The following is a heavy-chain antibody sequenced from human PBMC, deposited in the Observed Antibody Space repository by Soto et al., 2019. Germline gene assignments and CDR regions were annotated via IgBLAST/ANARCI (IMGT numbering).Heavy chain of an antibody. D-gene: IGHD5-18*01. Sequence: QVQLQESGPGLVKPSQTLSLTCNVSGGSISSGTSYWTWIRQHPGEGLEWIGHIYFTRATYSNPSLRSRLTMSVDTSKNQFSLKLTSVTAADTARYHCASIPRFGYSDGNDYWGQGTVVTVS. CDR3: ASIPRFGYSDGNDY. V-gene: IGHV4-31*03. J-gene: IGHJ4*02. CDR2: IYFTRAT. CDR1: GGSISSGTSY.